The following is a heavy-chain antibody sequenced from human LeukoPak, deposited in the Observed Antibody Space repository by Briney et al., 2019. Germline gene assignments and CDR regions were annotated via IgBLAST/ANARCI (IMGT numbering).Heavy chain of an antibody. V-gene: IGHV4-4*02. D-gene: IGHD1-1*01. CDR3: ARTTKREKYGPPSYYYYYYMDV. Sequence: SETLSLTCAVSGGSISSSNWWSWVRQPPGKGLEWIGEIYHSGSTNYNPSLKSRVTMSVDTSKNQFSLKLSSVTAADTAVYYCARTTKREKYGPPSYYYYYYMDVWGKGTTVTISS. CDR2: IYHSGST. J-gene: IGHJ6*03. CDR1: GGSISSSNW.